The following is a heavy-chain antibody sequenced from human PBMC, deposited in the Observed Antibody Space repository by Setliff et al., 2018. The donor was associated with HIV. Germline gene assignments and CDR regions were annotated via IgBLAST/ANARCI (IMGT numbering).Heavy chain of an antibody. CDR2: IRAYNGNT. Sequence: ASVKVSCMASGYTFTSYGISWVRQAPGQGLEWMGWIRAYNGNTNYAQKLQGRVTMTTETSTSTAYVELRSLRSADTAVYYCARDDPLYYDSSGYYYVVAVDIGGRGTMVTVSS. D-gene: IGHD3-22*01. CDR3: ARDDPLYYDSSGYYYVVAVDI. J-gene: IGHJ3*02. CDR1: GYTFTSYG. V-gene: IGHV1-18*01.